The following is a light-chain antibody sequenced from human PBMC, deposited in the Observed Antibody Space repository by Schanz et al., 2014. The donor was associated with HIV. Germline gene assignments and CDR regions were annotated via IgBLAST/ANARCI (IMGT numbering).Light chain of an antibody. V-gene: IGLV2-8*01. CDR3: SSYGGNNNVV. CDR2: EVT. J-gene: IGLJ2*01. CDR1: SSDVGSYNL. Sequence: QSALTQPASVSGSPGQSITISCTGTSSDVGSYNLVSWYQQHPGKAPKLMIYEVTQRPSGVPDRFSGSKSGNTASLTVSGLQAEDEADYYCSSYGGNNNVVFGGGTKLTVL.